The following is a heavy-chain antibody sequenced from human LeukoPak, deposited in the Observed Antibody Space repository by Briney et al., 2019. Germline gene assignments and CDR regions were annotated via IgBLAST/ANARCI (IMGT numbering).Heavy chain of an antibody. CDR2: INPIFGTA. D-gene: IGHD4-17*01. J-gene: IGHJ4*02. Sequence: SVKVSCKASGGTFSSYAISWVRQAPGQGLEWMGRINPIFGTANYAQKFQGRVTITTDESPSTAYMELSSLRSDDTAGYYCVRGCDYGDYEHCNWGQGTLVTVSS. CDR3: VRGCDYGDYEHCN. CDR1: GGTFSSYA. V-gene: IGHV1-69*05.